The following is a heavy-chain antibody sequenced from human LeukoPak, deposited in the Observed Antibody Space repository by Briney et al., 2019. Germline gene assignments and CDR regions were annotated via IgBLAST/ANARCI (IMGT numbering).Heavy chain of an antibody. D-gene: IGHD4-17*01. Sequence: PSETLSLTCTVSGGSISSSSHYWGWIRQPPGKGLEWVSSISGTSSYIYYADSVKGRFTISRDNAKNSLYLQMNSLRAEDTAVYYCSRVQGFAVTTCRHDYWGQGTLVTVSS. V-gene: IGHV3-21*04. CDR2: ISGTSSYI. CDR1: GGSISSSS. J-gene: IGHJ4*02. CDR3: SRVQGFAVTTCRHDY.